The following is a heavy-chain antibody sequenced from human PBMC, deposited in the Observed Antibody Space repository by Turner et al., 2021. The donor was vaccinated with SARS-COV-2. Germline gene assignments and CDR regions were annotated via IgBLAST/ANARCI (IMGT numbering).Heavy chain of an antibody. Sequence: QLQLVQSGAEVKKPGASVKVYCKASGYTFTSYDINWVRPSTGQGIEWMVWMNPNSGNTGYVQKFQGRVTMTRNTSISTAYMERSSLRSEDMAVYYCARTFTAMVRVDYWGQGTLVTVSS. CDR3: ARTFTAMVRVDY. D-gene: IGHD5-18*01. CDR2: MNPNSGNT. CDR1: GYTFTSYD. V-gene: IGHV1-8*01. J-gene: IGHJ4*02.